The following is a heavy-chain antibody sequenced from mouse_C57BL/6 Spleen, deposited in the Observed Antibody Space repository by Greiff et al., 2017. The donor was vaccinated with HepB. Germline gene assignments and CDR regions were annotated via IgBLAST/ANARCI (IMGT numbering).Heavy chain of an antibody. V-gene: IGHV1-61*01. CDR2: FYPSDSET. CDR3: ERSDPIDDGGFAY. D-gene: IGHD1-2*01. J-gene: IGHJ3*01. CDR1: GYTFTSYC. Sequence: VQLQQPGAELVRPGSSVKLSCKASGYTFTSYCMDWVKQRPGQGLEWIGNFYPSDSETQYNQKFKDKATLTVDKSSSTVYMELSSLTSEDSAVYYCERSDPIDDGGFAYWGQGTLVTVSA.